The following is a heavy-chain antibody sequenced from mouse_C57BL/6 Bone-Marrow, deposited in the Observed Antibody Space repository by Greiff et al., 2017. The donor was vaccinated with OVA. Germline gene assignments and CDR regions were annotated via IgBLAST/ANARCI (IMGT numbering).Heavy chain of an antibody. CDR2: INPNYGTT. CDR3: ARRDYSNYYWYFDV. CDR1: GYSFTDYN. Sequence: EVQLQQSGPELVKPGASVKISCKASGYSFTDYNMNWVKQSDGKSLEWIGVINPNYGTTSYNQKFKGKATLTVDQSSSTAYMQLNSLTSEDSAVYYCARRDYSNYYWYFDVWGTGTTVTVSS. V-gene: IGHV1-39*01. J-gene: IGHJ1*03. D-gene: IGHD2-5*01.